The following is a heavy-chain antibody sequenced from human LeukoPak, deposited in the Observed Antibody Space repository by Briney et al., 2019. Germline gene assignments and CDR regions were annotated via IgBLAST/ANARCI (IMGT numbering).Heavy chain of an antibody. Sequence: GSLRLSCAASGFTFSSYSMNWVRQAPGKGLEWVSSISSSSSYIYYADSVKGRFTISRDNAKNSLYLQMNSLRAEDTAVYYCARADIVVVPAATYYYYGMDVWGQGTTVTVSS. D-gene: IGHD2-2*01. CDR1: GFTFSSYS. CDR3: ARADIVVVPAATYYYYGMDV. CDR2: ISSSSSYI. J-gene: IGHJ6*02. V-gene: IGHV3-21*01.